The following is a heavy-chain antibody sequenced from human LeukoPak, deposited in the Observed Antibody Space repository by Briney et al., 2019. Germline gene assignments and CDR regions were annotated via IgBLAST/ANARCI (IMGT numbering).Heavy chain of an antibody. CDR3: ARHGGLVRGFSDAFDI. CDR2: IDYSGDT. CDR1: GGSVNSYY. V-gene: IGHV4-59*08. D-gene: IGHD3-10*01. J-gene: IGHJ3*02. Sequence: SETLYLNCSVSGGSVNSYYWSWIRQPPGKVLEWIGYIDYSGDTNHNPSLKSRVTISLDTAKNQFSLKLRSVTAADTAVYYCARHGGLVRGFSDAFDIWGQGAMVTVSS.